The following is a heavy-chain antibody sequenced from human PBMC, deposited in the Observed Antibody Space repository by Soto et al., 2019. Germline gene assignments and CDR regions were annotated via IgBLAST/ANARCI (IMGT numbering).Heavy chain of an antibody. V-gene: IGHV1-3*01. Sequence: ATVKVSCKATGYSFKNYAVHWVRQAPGQRLEWMGFTNEGSGNTRFSQKFQGRISITRDTSASTVYLDLSSLTSEDTAIYYCARDDRSVSGVVTLDHWGPGTLVTVSS. J-gene: IGHJ4*02. CDR2: TNEGSGNT. D-gene: IGHD3-3*01. CDR3: ARDDRSVSGVVTLDH. CDR1: GYSFKNYA.